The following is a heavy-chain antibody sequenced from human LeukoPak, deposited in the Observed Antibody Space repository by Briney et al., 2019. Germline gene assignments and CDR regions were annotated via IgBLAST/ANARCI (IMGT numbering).Heavy chain of an antibody. CDR3: ARVQRGIAVALDY. CDR1: GFTFSSYE. Sequence: GGSLRLSCAASGFTFSSYEMNWVRQAPGKGLEWVSYISTTGSSIYYADSVKGRFTISRDNVKNLLYLQMNSLRAEDTAVYYCARVQRGIAVALDYWGQGTLVTVSS. CDR2: ISTTGSSI. J-gene: IGHJ4*02. D-gene: IGHD6-19*01. V-gene: IGHV3-48*03.